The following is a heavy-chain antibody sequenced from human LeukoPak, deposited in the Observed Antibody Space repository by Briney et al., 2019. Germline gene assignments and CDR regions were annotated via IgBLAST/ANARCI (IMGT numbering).Heavy chain of an antibody. CDR1: GFTFSSYG. Sequence: GGSLRLSCAASGFTFSSYGMHWVRQAPGKGLEWVAFIQYDGSNKYYVDSVKGRFTISRDNSKDTLYLQMNSLSAEDTAVYYCAKGSDFWSGRFDYWGQGTLVTVSS. CDR2: IQYDGSNK. CDR3: AKGSDFWSGRFDY. J-gene: IGHJ4*02. V-gene: IGHV3-30*02. D-gene: IGHD3-3*01.